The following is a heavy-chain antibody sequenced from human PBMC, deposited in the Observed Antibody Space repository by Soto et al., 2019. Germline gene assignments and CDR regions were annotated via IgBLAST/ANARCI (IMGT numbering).Heavy chain of an antibody. D-gene: IGHD2-21*01. CDR1: CGTSIDGGYR. CDR3: ARAGTGIADYGY. Sequence: VLCGTSIDGGYRCSLIRQPPGKGLEWIGYIYHSGSTYYNPSLKSRVTISVDRSKNSLYLQMNSLRAEDTALYYCARAGTGIADYGYWGQGTLVTV. V-gene: IGHV4-30-2*01. CDR2: IYHSGST. J-gene: IGHJ4*02.